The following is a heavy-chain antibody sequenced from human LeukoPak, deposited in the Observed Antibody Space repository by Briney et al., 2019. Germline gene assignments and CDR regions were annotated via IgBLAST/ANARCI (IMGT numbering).Heavy chain of an antibody. J-gene: IGHJ4*02. CDR3: ARDRRGCSSTSCYHDYFDY. V-gene: IGHV4-4*07. D-gene: IGHD2-2*01. CDR2: IHDNGDS. Sequence: SETLSLTCTVSGGSISGYFWSWIRQPAGKGLEWIGRIHDNGDSNHNPSLKSRITMALDTSRNQVSLKLTSVTAADTAVYYCARDRRGCSSTSCYHDYFDYWGQGTLVTVSS. CDR1: GGSISGYF.